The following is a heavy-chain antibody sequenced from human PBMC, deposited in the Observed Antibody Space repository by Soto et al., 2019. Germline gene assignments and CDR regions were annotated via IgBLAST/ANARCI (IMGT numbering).Heavy chain of an antibody. V-gene: IGHV3-15*07. D-gene: IGHD6-19*01. CDR3: ATRSILAGRLDD. J-gene: IGHJ4*02. CDR2: IKSQTHGGTT. Sequence: GGSLRLSCAASGFTFSDAWMNWVRQAPGKGLEWVGRIKSQTHGGTTDYGTPVKDRFTISRDDSKNTLYLQMNSLKTEDTAVYYCATRSILAGRLDDWGQGSLVTVSS. CDR1: GFTFSDAW.